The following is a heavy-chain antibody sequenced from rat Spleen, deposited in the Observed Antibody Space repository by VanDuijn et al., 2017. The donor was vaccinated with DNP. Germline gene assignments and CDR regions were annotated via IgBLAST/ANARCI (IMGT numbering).Heavy chain of an antibody. CDR1: GFTLSDYY. CDR3: AIYYYSGDNWFGY. D-gene: IGHD1-1*01. Sequence: EVQLVESGGGLVQPGRSLKLSCSVSGFTLSDYYMAWVRQAPAKGLEWVAYISYDGGVTYNGDSVKGRFTISRDNSKNTLYLQLNSLRSEDTATYYCAIYYYSGDNWFGYWGQGTLVTVSS. CDR2: ISYDGGVT. J-gene: IGHJ3*01. V-gene: IGHV5-20*01.